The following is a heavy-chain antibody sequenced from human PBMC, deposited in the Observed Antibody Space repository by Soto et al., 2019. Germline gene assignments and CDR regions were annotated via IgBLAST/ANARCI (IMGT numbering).Heavy chain of an antibody. J-gene: IGHJ6*02. CDR3: ARDQEYYDFWSGYYRKYGMDV. Sequence: TGGSLRLSCAASGFTFSSYWMSWVRQAPGKGLEWVANIKQDGSEKYYVDSVKGRFTISRDNAKNSLHLQMNSLRAEDTAVYYCARDQEYYDFWSGYYRKYGMDVWGQGTTVTVSS. V-gene: IGHV3-7*01. CDR1: GFTFSSYW. D-gene: IGHD3-3*01. CDR2: IKQDGSEK.